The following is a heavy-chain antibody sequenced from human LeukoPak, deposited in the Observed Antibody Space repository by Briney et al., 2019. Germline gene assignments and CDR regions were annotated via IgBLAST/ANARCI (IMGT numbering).Heavy chain of an antibody. J-gene: IGHJ6*03. CDR2: ISSSSSYI. Sequence: GGSLRLSCAASGFTFSGYSMNWVRQAPGKWLEWVSSISSSSSYIYYADSVKGRFTISRDNAKNSLYLQMNSLRAEDTAVYYCARNPAGRDPLYYYHYMDVWGRGTTVTVSS. CDR3: ARNPAGRDPLYYYHYMDV. CDR1: GFTFSGYS. V-gene: IGHV3-21*01. D-gene: IGHD6-6*01.